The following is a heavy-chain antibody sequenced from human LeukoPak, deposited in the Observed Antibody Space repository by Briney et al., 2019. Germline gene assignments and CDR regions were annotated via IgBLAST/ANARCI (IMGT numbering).Heavy chain of an antibody. J-gene: IGHJ5*02. CDR1: GGTFSSYA. Sequence: GASVKFSCKASGGTFSSYAISWVRQAPGQGLEWMGGIIPIFGTANYAQKFQGRVTITADESTSTAYMELSSLRSEDTAVYYCARATIFGVVKGRDNWFDPWGQGTLVTVSS. CDR3: ARATIFGVVKGRDNWFDP. D-gene: IGHD3-3*01. CDR2: IIPIFGTA. V-gene: IGHV1-69*13.